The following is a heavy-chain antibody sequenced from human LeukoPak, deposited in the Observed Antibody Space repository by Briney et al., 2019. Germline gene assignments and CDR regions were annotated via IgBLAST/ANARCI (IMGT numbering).Heavy chain of an antibody. D-gene: IGHD1-26*01. CDR2: IYPGDSDT. V-gene: IGHV5-51*01. J-gene: IGHJ3*02. Sequence: GESLKISCKSSGYSFTSYWIGWVRQMPGKGLEWMGIIYPGDSDTRYSPSFQGQVTISADKSISTAYLQWSSLKASDTAMYYCARIPDGSRDAFDIWGQGTMVTVSS. CDR1: GYSFTSYW. CDR3: ARIPDGSRDAFDI.